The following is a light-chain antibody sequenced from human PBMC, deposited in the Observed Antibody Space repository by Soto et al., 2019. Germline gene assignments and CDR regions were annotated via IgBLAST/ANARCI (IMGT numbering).Light chain of an antibody. CDR2: VSGDGSH. CDR1: SGHSSYA. V-gene: IGLV4-69*01. CDR3: QTWGTGGV. Sequence: QSVLTQSPSASASLGASVKLTCTLSSGHSSYAIAWHQQQPGEGPRYLMKVSGDGSHSKGDGIPDRFSGSSSGAERYLTISSLQSDDEADYYCQTWGTGGVFGGGTKLTVL. J-gene: IGLJ2*01.